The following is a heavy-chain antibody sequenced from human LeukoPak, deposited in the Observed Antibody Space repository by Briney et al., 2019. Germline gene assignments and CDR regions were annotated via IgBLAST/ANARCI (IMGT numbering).Heavy chain of an antibody. Sequence: PGGSLRLSCAASGFTFTNYVVSWVRQAPGKGLEWVSSISGGGTTYYADSVKGRFAISRDNSKDKLYLQMNSLRAEDTAVYYCAKDHNSGWYRLGDYWGQGTLVTVSS. V-gene: IGHV3-23*01. CDR3: AKDHNSGWYRLGDY. CDR1: GFTFTNYV. J-gene: IGHJ4*02. D-gene: IGHD6-19*01. CDR2: ISGGGTT.